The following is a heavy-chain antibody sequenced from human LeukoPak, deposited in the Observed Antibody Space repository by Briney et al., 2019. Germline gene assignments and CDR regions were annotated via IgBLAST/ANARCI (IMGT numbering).Heavy chain of an antibody. D-gene: IGHD2-2*01. Sequence: ASVQVSCKASGYTFTSYDINWVRQATGQGLEWMGWMNPNSGNTGYAQKFQGRVTMTRNTSISTAYMELSSLRSEDTAVYYCIVVVPAAMVYYYGMDVWGQGTTVTVSS. J-gene: IGHJ6*02. CDR3: IVVVPAAMVYYYGMDV. V-gene: IGHV1-8*01. CDR2: MNPNSGNT. CDR1: GYTFTSYD.